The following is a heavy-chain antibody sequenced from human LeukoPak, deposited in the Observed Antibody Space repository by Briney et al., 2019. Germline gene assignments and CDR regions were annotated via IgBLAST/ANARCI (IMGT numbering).Heavy chain of an antibody. J-gene: IGHJ4*02. D-gene: IGHD3-22*01. CDR1: GGSISSYY. CDR2: IYTSGST. Sequence: PSETLSLTCTVSGGSISSYYWSWIRQPAGKGLEWIGRIYTSGSTNYNPSLKSRVTMSVDTSKNQFSLKLSSVTAADTAVYYCAATGPYYYDSSGNGAHFDYWGQGTLVTVSS. V-gene: IGHV4-4*07. CDR3: AATGPYYYDSSGNGAHFDY.